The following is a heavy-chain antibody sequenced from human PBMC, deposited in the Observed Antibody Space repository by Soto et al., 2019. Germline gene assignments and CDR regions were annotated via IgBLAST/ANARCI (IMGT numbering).Heavy chain of an antibody. D-gene: IGHD1-1*01. V-gene: IGHV1-18*01. Sequence: QIQLVQSEAEVKKPGASVMVSCKASGYTFSSFGFSCMRQAPGQGLEWMGWIYIDDIKNAKNFQGRVTMTTDKSTSTVYMELGSLRPDGTAVYYCAIDRDWNLDYWGQGTPVTVSS. CDR1: GYTFSSFG. CDR3: AIDRDWNLDY. J-gene: IGHJ4*02. CDR2: IYIDDI.